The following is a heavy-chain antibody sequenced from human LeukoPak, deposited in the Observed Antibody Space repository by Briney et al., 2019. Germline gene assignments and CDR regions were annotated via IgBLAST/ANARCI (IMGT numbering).Heavy chain of an antibody. CDR3: VRDDGNRTGSTYFDAFDI. Sequence: GGSLRLSCAASGFTFNRYWMIWVRQAPGKGLEWVANVNRDGNEKHYVDSVEGRFTISRDNAKNSLYLQMNSLRNEDTAVYYCVRDDGNRTGSTYFDAFDIWGRGTLVTVSS. CDR1: GFTFNRYW. J-gene: IGHJ3*02. CDR2: VNRDGNEK. V-gene: IGHV3-7*03. D-gene: IGHD3-9*01.